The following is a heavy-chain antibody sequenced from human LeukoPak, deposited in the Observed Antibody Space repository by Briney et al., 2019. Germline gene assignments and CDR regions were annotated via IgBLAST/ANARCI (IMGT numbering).Heavy chain of an antibody. J-gene: IGHJ4*02. CDR3: ARDLRLSPYGGGWPLDY. CDR2: IYHNGNT. CDR1: GYSISSGYY. D-gene: IGHD6-19*01. Sequence: SETLSLTCTVSGYSISSGYYWGWIRQPPGKGLEWIGSIYHNGNTFYNPSLKSRITTSVDTSKNQFSLKLSSVTAADTAVYYCARDLRLSPYGGGWPLDYWGQGTLVTVSS. V-gene: IGHV4-38-2*02.